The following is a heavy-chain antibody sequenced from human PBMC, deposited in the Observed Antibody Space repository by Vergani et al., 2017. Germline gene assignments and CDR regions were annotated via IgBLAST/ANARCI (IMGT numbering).Heavy chain of an antibody. V-gene: IGHV3-23*04. CDR3: AKVGGMYGSGSYLPPYFDY. J-gene: IGHJ4*02. D-gene: IGHD3-10*01. Sequence: VQLVESGGGLVQPGGSLRLSCAASGFTFSSYAMSWVRQAPGKGLEWVSAISGSGGSTYYADSVKGRFTISRDNSKNTLYLQMNSLRAEDTAVYYCAKVGGMYGSGSYLPPYFDYWGQGTLVTVSS. CDR2: ISGSGGST. CDR1: GFTFSSYA.